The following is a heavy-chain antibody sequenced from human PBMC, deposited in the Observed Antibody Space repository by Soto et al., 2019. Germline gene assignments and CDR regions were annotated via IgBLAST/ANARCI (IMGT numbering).Heavy chain of an antibody. CDR3: ARDGTLYDSSGYYYLY. D-gene: IGHD3-22*01. V-gene: IGHV1-69*13. CDR1: GGTFSRYA. Sequence: SVKVSCKASGGTFSRYAIIWVRQAPVQGLEWMGGIIPLFGKANYAQKFQGRVTITADESTSTAYMELSSLRSEDTAVYYCARDGTLYDSSGYYYLYWGQGTLVTVSA. CDR2: IIPLFGKA. J-gene: IGHJ4*02.